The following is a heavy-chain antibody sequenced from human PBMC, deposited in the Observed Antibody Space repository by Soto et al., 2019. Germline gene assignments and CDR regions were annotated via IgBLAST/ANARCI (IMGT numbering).Heavy chain of an antibody. J-gene: IGHJ4*02. CDR1: GGSISSYY. Sequence: SETLSLTCTVSGGSISSYYWSWIRQPPGKGLEWIGYTYCSGSTNYSPSLKTRVTISVDTSENQFTMRLSSVTAADPAVYYCARRYGSCFDYWGQGTMVTVSS. D-gene: IGHD5-18*01. CDR2: TYCSGST. V-gene: IGHV4-59*08. CDR3: ARRYGSCFDY.